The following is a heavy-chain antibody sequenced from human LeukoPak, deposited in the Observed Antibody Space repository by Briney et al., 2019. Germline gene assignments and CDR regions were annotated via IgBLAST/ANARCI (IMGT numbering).Heavy chain of an antibody. CDR1: GGSISSYY. CDR2: IYTSGST. CDR3: ARHPALYDSSGYYPRYNWFDP. V-gene: IGHV4-4*09. Sequence: SETLSLTCTVSGGSISSYYWSWIRQPPGKGLEWIGYIYTSGSTNYNPSLKSRVTISVDTSKNQFSLKLSSVTAADTAVYYCARHPALYDSSGYYPRYNWFDPWGQGTLVTVSS. D-gene: IGHD3-22*01. J-gene: IGHJ5*02.